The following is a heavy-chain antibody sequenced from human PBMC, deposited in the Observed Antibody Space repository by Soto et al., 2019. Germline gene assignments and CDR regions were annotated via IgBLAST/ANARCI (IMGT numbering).Heavy chain of an antibody. CDR1: GGTFSSYA. D-gene: IGHD2-2*01. Sequence: QVQLVQSGAEVKKPGSSVKVSCKASGGTFSSYAISWVRQAPGQGLEWMGGIIPIFGTANYAQKFQGRVTITADESTSTAYMELSSLRSEDTAVYYCAREDIVVVPAARSYYYYYGMDVRGQGTTVTVSS. J-gene: IGHJ6*02. V-gene: IGHV1-69*01. CDR2: IIPIFGTA. CDR3: AREDIVVVPAARSYYYYYGMDV.